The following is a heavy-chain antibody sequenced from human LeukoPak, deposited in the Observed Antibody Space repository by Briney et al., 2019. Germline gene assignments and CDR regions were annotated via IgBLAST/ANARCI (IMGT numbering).Heavy chain of an antibody. J-gene: IGHJ1*01. V-gene: IGHV3-74*01. CDR2: IKSDGST. D-gene: IGHD3-22*01. CDR1: GFTFSSYW. CDR3: ARAPSEIGGYYPEYFRH. Sequence: GGSLRLSCAATGFTFSSYWMHWVRQATGEGLVWVSCIKSDGSTNYADSVNGRFTISRDNAKNTVSLQMNSLRAEETGVYYCARAPSEIGGYYPEYFRHWGQGTLVTVSS.